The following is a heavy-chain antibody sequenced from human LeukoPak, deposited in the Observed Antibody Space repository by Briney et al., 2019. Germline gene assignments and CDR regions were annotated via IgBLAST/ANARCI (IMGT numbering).Heavy chain of an antibody. CDR2: INHSGIT. CDR1: GVSISTGRY. V-gene: IGHV4-38-2*02. CDR3: ASDSSGWFLGY. D-gene: IGHD6-19*01. Sequence: SETLSLTCTVSGVSISTGRYWGWIRQPPGKGLEWIGDINHSGITNYNSSLKSRVTISVDTSKNQFSLKLSSVTAADTAVYYCASDSSGWFLGYWGQGTLVTVSS. J-gene: IGHJ4*02.